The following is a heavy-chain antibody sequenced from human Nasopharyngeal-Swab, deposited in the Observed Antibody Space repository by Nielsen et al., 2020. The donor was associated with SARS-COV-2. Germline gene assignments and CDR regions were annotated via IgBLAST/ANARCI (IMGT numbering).Heavy chain of an antibody. CDR3: AREGQGGFDI. J-gene: IGHJ3*02. D-gene: IGHD2-15*01. V-gene: IGHV3-7*04. Sequence: GESLKISCAASGFTFSGYAVHWVRQAPGKGLEWVANINHEETEKSYADSGKGRFTISRDNAKNSVYLQMNSLRSEDTAVYYCAREGQGGFDIWGQGTMVTVSS. CDR2: INHEETEK. CDR1: GFTFSGYA.